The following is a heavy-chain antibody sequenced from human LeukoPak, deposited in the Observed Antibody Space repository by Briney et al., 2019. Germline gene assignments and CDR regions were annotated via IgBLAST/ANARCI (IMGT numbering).Heavy chain of an antibody. V-gene: IGHV3-7*01. CDR2: IKQEGSEK. J-gene: IGHJ3*02. CDR3: AADIFDAFDI. CDR1: GFTFSPYW. D-gene: IGHD3-9*01. Sequence: GGSLRLSCAASGFTFSPYWMHWVRQAPGKGLEWVANIKQEGSEKYYVDSVKGRFTISSDNARTSLYLQMNSLRAEDTAVYYCAADIFDAFDIWGQGTMVTVSS.